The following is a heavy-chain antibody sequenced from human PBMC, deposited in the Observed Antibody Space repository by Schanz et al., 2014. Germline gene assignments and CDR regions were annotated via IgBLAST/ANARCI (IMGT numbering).Heavy chain of an antibody. V-gene: IGHV4-59*08. CDR3: ARRVVPATMGLYFDL. Sequence: QVQLQESGPGLVKPSETLSLMCTVSGGSMDTHYWGWIRQPPGKGLEWIAFIYSSGIANYNPSLESRVTISVDPSKNQFSLRLPSVTAADTATYYCARRVVPATMGLYFDLWGQGTLVTVSS. J-gene: IGHJ4*02. CDR1: GGSMDTHY. D-gene: IGHD2-21*01. CDR2: IYSSGIA.